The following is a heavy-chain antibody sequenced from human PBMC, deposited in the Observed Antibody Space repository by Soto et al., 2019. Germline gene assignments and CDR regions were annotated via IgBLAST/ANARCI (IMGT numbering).Heavy chain of an antibody. Sequence: QVQLQESGPGLVKPSQTLSLTCTVSGGSISSGGYYWSWIRQHPGKGLEWIGYIYYSGSTYYNPSLKIRVTISVDTSKNQFSLKLSSVTAADTAVYYCASKIGGTTFFGGDWFDPWGQGTLVTVSS. D-gene: IGHD1-7*01. CDR3: ASKIGGTTFFGGDWFDP. J-gene: IGHJ5*02. V-gene: IGHV4-31*03. CDR1: GGSISSGGYY. CDR2: IYYSGST.